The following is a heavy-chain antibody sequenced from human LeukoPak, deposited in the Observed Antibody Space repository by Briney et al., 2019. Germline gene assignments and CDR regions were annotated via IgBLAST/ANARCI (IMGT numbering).Heavy chain of an antibody. J-gene: IGHJ5*01. CDR2: IGPNSGGT. Sequence: ASVKVSCKVFGYIFTGNYMHWVRQAPGQGLEWMGRIGPNSGGTKYAQHFQGRVTMTRDTSVSTAYMELASLRFDDTAVYYCARGVGTSWFESSGQGSLVTVSS. CDR1: GYIFTGNY. D-gene: IGHD2-2*01. V-gene: IGHV1-2*06. CDR3: ARGVGTSWFES.